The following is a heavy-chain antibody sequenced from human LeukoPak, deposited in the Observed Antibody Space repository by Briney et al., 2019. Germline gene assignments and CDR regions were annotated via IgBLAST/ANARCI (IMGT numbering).Heavy chain of an antibody. CDR2: ISGSGGST. CDR1: GFTFSSYG. CDR3: AKDRIGLRYFAPGWFDP. D-gene: IGHD3-9*01. J-gene: IGHJ5*02. Sequence: GGSLRLSCAASGFTFSSYGMSWVRQAPGKGLEWVSAISGSGGSTYYADSVKGRFTISRGNSKNTLYLQMNSLRAVDTAVYYCAKDRIGLRYFAPGWFDPWGQGTLVTVSS. V-gene: IGHV3-23*01.